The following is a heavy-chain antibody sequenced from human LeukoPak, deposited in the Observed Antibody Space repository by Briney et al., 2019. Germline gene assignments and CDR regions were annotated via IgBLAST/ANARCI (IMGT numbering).Heavy chain of an antibody. V-gene: IGHV4-38-2*01. Sequence: SETLSLTCAVSGYSISSGYYWGWIRQPPGKGLEWIGSIYHSGSTQYNPSLKSRVTISIDTSKNQFFLKLNSVTAADTAVYYCARHRKSGWYPYYFDYWGQGTLVTVSS. D-gene: IGHD6-13*01. CDR3: ARHRKSGWYPYYFDY. CDR1: GYSISSGYY. J-gene: IGHJ4*02. CDR2: IYHSGST.